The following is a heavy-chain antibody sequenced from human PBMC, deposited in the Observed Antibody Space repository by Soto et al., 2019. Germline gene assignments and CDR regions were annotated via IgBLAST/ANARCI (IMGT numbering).Heavy chain of an antibody. CDR2: ISHSGST. CDR3: AALHFWSGPWTHTRLDY. CDR1: GDYINSSHW. V-gene: IGHV4-4*02. Sequence: PSETRSHTCAVSGDYINSSHWWNWVRQPPGKGLEWIGQISHSGSTNYNPSLTSRVTISVDKSKNHFSLKLTSVTAADTAVYYCAALHFWSGPWTHTRLDYWGQGTLVTVS. D-gene: IGHD3-3*02. J-gene: IGHJ4*02.